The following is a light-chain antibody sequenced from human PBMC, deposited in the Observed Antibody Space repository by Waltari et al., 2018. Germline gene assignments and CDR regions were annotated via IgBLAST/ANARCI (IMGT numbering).Light chain of an antibody. Sequence: EIVMTQSPATLSVSPGERATLSCRASQSVSSKLALYQQRPGQAPRLLIYGASTRATGIPARFTGSGSETEFTLTISSLQSEDFAVYFCQHYNNLPLTFGGGTKVEI. CDR2: GAS. V-gene: IGKV3-15*01. CDR1: QSVSSK. CDR3: QHYNNLPLT. J-gene: IGKJ4*01.